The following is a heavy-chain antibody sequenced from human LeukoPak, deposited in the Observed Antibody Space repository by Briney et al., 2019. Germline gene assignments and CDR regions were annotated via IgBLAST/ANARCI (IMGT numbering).Heavy chain of an antibody. J-gene: IGHJ4*02. V-gene: IGHV4-34*01. CDR1: GGSFSGYY. Sequence: PPETLSLTCAVYGGSFSGYYWSWIRQPPGKGLEWIGEINHSGSTNYNPSLKSRVTISVDTSKNQFSLKLSSVTAADTAVYYCARWGSGSLTFDYWGQGTLVTVSS. CDR3: ARWGSGSLTFDY. CDR2: INHSGST. D-gene: IGHD1-26*01.